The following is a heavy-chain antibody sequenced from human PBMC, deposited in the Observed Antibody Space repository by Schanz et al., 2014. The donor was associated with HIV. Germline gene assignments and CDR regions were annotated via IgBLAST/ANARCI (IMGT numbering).Heavy chain of an antibody. D-gene: IGHD6-19*01. J-gene: IGHJ6*02. Sequence: EVQLLESGGGLVQPGGLLRLSCAASGFTFRNYAMSWVRQAPGKGLEWVANINQDGREKYYVDSVKGRFTISRDDSSDTLYLQMNSLRPEDTAVYYCAKSHKHDSSDYYRFYYFGMDVWGQGTTVTVSS. V-gene: IGHV3-7*01. CDR3: AKSHKHDSSDYYRFYYFGMDV. CDR1: GFTFRNYA. CDR2: INQDGREK.